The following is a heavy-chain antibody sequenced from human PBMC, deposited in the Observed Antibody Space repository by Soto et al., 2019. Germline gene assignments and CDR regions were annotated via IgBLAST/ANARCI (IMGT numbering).Heavy chain of an antibody. CDR1: GGSISSGGYY. D-gene: IGHD3-10*01. Sequence: QVQLQESGPGLVKPSQTLSLTCTVSGGSISSGGYYCSWIRQHPGKGLEWIGYIYYSGSTYYNPSLKSRVTISVDTSKNQFSLKLSSVTAADTAVYYCARGVLLWFGELWGWFDPWGQGTLVTVSS. V-gene: IGHV4-31*03. CDR2: IYYSGST. J-gene: IGHJ5*02. CDR3: ARGVLLWFGELWGWFDP.